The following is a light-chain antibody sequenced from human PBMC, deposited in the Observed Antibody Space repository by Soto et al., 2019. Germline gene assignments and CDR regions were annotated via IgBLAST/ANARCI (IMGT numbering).Light chain of an antibody. V-gene: IGLV2-8*01. CDR2: EVS. Sequence: QSALTQPPSASGSHGQSVTISCTGTSSDVGGYNYVSWYQQHPGKAPKLMIYEVSKRPSGVPDRFSGSKSGNTASLTVSGLQAEDEADYYCCSYADTNNVFGTGTKLTVL. CDR3: CSYADTNNV. J-gene: IGLJ1*01. CDR1: SSDVGGYNY.